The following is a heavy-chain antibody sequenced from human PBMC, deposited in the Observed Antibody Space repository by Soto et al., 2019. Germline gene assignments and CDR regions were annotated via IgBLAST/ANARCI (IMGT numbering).Heavy chain of an antibody. CDR3: ARGEQVVVVTDALDS. D-gene: IGHD2-21*02. Sequence: QVQLMQSGAEVMKPGASEKVSCKASGDTFTAYSIHWVPQAPGQGLEWMGTVNPSGGHTTYAQHFMCRAPMTWDKSTSTLDRERTSRTCDVTARHYCARGEQVVVVTDALDSGGQGTLVTVSP. V-gene: IGHV1-46*03. CDR2: VNPSGGHT. CDR1: GDTFTAYS. J-gene: IGHJ4*02.